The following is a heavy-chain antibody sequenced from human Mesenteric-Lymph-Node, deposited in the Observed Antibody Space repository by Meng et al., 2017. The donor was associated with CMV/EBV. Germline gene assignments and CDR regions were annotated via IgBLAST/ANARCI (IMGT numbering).Heavy chain of an antibody. Sequence: GGSLRLSCVASGFTFSSYAMHWVRQAPGKGLEWVAVISYDGSNKYYADSVRGRFTISRDNSKNTLYLQMNSLRAEDTAVYYCARDRARTTGTTFYYGMDVWGQGTTVTVSS. V-gene: IGHV3-30-3*01. D-gene: IGHD1-1*01. CDR2: ISYDGSNK. CDR1: GFTFSSYA. J-gene: IGHJ6*02. CDR3: ARDRARTTGTTFYYGMDV.